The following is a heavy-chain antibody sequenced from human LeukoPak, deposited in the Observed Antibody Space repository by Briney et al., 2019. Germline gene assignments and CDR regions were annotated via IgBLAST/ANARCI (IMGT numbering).Heavy chain of an antibody. CDR3: ARHVQAKYEPFYWFDP. CDR1: SASITSGPYF. CDR2: ISYSGTT. J-gene: IGHJ5*02. D-gene: IGHD2-2*01. V-gene: IGHV4-39*01. Sequence: PSETLSLTCTVSSASITSGPYFWGWIRQSPGKGLEWIGSISYSGTTYYNPSLKSRVTISVDTSKNQFSLKLNSVTAADTAVYYCARHVQAKYEPFYWFDPWGQGTLVTVSS.